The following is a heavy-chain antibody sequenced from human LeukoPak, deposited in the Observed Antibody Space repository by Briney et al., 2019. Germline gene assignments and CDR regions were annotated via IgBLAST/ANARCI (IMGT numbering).Heavy chain of an antibody. CDR2: IYTTADI. D-gene: IGHD1-26*01. J-gene: IGHJ2*01. CDR1: GASITSYY. V-gene: IGHV4-4*09. Sequence: PSETLSLTCTVSGASITSYYWTWIRQPPGKELEWIGNIYTTADINFNPSLKSRVSISLDASKSQFSLKVFSATAADTAIYYCARSPFVGGVGATSWYFDPWGRGALVTVSS. CDR3: ARSPFVGGVGATSWYFDP.